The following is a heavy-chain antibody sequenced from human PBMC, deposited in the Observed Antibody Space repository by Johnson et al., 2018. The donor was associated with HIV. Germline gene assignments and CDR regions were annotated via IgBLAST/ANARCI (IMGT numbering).Heavy chain of an antibody. V-gene: IGHV3-9*01. CDR2: LSWNSGSI. D-gene: IGHD3-22*01. Sequence: VQLVESGGGVVRPGGSLRLSCAASGFTFDDYAMHWVRQAPGKGLEWVSGLSWNSGSIGYADSVKGRFTISRDNAKNSLYLQMNTLRAEDPAVYYCARLIAVVIDGFDIWGQGTMVTVSA. CDR3: ARLIAVVIDGFDI. J-gene: IGHJ3*02. CDR1: GFTFDDYA.